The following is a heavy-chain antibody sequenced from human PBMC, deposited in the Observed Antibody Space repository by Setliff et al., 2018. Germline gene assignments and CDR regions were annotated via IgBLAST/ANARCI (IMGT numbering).Heavy chain of an antibody. CDR1: GFTFSSYS. Sequence: GGSLRLSCAASGFTFSSYSMNWVRQAPGKGLEWVSSISSSSSYIYYADSVKGRFTISRDNAKNSLYLQMNGLRAEDTAVYYCARASSSDNYNFWSGYYDGDAFDIWGQGTMVTVSS. J-gene: IGHJ3*02. CDR2: ISSSSSYI. CDR3: ARASSSDNYNFWSGYYDGDAFDI. D-gene: IGHD3-3*01. V-gene: IGHV3-21*01.